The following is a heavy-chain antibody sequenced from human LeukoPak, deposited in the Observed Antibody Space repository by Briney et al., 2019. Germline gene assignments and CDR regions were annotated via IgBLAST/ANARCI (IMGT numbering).Heavy chain of an antibody. Sequence: PGGSLRLSCGASGFTFSSYAMHWVRQAPGKGLEWVTVISYDGSNKYYADSVKGRFTISRDNSKNTLYLQMNSLRAEDTAVYYCAREEDSGWKNFDYWGQGTLVTVSS. CDR3: AREEDSGWKNFDY. V-gene: IGHV3-30*04. CDR2: ISYDGSNK. CDR1: GFTFSSYA. J-gene: IGHJ4*02. D-gene: IGHD6-19*01.